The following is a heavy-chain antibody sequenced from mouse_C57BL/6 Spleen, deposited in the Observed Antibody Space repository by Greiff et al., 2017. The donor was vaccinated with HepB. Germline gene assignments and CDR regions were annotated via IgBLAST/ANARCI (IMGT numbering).Heavy chain of an antibody. Sequence: VQLQQSGAELVRPGSSVKLSCKASGYTFTSYWMDWVKQRPGQGLEWIGNIYPSDSETHYNQKFKDKATLTVDKSSSTAYMQLSSLTSEDSAVYYWARSGAYDGDYWGQGTTLTVSS. V-gene: IGHV1-61*01. J-gene: IGHJ2*01. CDR1: GYTFTSYW. CDR3: ARSGAYDGDY. CDR2: IYPSDSET. D-gene: IGHD2-12*01.